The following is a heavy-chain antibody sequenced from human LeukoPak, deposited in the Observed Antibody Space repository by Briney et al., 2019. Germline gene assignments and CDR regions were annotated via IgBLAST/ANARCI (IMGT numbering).Heavy chain of an antibody. CDR1: RFTFSTYS. V-gene: IGHV3-23*01. D-gene: IGHD3-10*01. Sequence: GGSLRLSCAASRFTFSTYSMNWARQAPGKGLEWVSSISGSGGNTYYADSVKGRFTISRDYSKNTLYLQMNSLRTEETAVYYCAKGPAMVRGTFDPWGQGTLVTVSS. CDR3: AKGPAMVRGTFDP. J-gene: IGHJ5*02. CDR2: ISGSGGNT.